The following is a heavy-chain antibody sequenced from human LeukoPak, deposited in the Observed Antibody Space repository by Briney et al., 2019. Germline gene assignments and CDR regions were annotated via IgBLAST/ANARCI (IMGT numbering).Heavy chain of an antibody. CDR2: IYYSGST. D-gene: IGHD2-2*01. Sequence: SETLSLTCTVSGGSISSYYWSWIRQPPGKGLEWIGYIYYSGSTNYNPSLKSRVTISVDTSKNPFSLKLSSVTAADTAVYYCARVGGVPAAINWFDPWGQGTLVTVSS. V-gene: IGHV4-59*01. CDR3: ARVGGVPAAINWFDP. J-gene: IGHJ5*02. CDR1: GGSISSYY.